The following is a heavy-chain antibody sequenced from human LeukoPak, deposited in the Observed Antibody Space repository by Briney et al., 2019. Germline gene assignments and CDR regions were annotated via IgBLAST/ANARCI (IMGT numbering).Heavy chain of an antibody. J-gene: IGHJ4*02. V-gene: IGHV3-21*01. CDR1: GFTFSSYS. CDR3: AREGAATRGSFDY. Sequence: PGGSLRLSCAASGFTFSSYSMNWVRQAPGKGLEWVSSISSSSSYIYYADSVKGRFTISRDNAKNSLYLQMSSLRAEDTAVYYCAREGAATRGSFDYWGQGTLVTVSS. CDR2: ISSSSSYI. D-gene: IGHD2-15*01.